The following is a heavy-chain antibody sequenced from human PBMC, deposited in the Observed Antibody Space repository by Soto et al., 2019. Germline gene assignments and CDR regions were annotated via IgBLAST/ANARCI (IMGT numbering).Heavy chain of an antibody. D-gene: IGHD3-9*01. V-gene: IGHV3-9*01. CDR1: GFTFDDYA. CDR3: AKDTHYDILTGPGY. CDR2: ISWNSGSI. Sequence: GGSLRLSCAASGFTFDDYAMHWVRQAPGKGLEWVSGISWNSGSIGYADSVKGRFTISRDNAKNSLYLQMNSLRAEDTALYYCAKDTHYDILTGPGYWGQGTLVTVSS. J-gene: IGHJ4*02.